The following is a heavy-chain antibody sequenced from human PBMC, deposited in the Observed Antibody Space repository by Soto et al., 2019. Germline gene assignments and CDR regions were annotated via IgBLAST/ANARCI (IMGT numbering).Heavy chain of an antibody. D-gene: IGHD3-3*02. V-gene: IGHV1-2*02. CDR3: ARDRIFGVVIWFDP. CDR1: GFTFTGYY. J-gene: IGHJ5*02. Sequence: ASVKVSCKASGFTFTGYYMHWVRQAPGQGLEWMGWINPNSGGTNYAQKFQGRVTMTRDTSISTAYMELSRLRSDDTAVYYCARDRIFGVVIWFDPWGQGTLVTVSS. CDR2: INPNSGGT.